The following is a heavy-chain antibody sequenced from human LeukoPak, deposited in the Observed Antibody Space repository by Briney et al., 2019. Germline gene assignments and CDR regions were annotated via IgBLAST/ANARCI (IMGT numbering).Heavy chain of an antibody. CDR1: GGSISSGGYY. CDR3: ARDRSGSIDY. D-gene: IGHD1-26*01. CDR2: IYYSGGT. Sequence: PSQTLSLTCTVSGGSISSGGYYWSWIRQHPGKGLEWIGYIYYSGGTYYNPSLKSRVTISVDTSKNQFSLKLSSVTAADTAVYYCARDRSGSIDYWGQGTLVTVSS. V-gene: IGHV4-31*03. J-gene: IGHJ4*02.